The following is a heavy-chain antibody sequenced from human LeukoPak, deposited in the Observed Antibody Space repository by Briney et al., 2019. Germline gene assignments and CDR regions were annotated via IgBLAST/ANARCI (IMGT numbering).Heavy chain of an antibody. Sequence: ETLSLTCTVSGGSISSYYWSWIRQPPGKGLEWIGYIYYSGSTNYNPSLKSRVTISVDTSKNQFSLQLSSVTAADTAVYYCARHLYPRGAGRRYYYGMDVWGQGTTVTVSS. CDR2: IYYSGST. J-gene: IGHJ6*02. D-gene: IGHD3-10*01. CDR1: GGSISSYY. CDR3: ARHLYPRGAGRRYYYGMDV. V-gene: IGHV4-59*08.